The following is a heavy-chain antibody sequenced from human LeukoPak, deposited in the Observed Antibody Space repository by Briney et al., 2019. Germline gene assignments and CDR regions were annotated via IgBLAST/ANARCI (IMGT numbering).Heavy chain of an antibody. Sequence: GGSLRLSCAASGFTFSSYSMNWVRQAPGKGLEWVANIKQDGSEKYYVDSVKGRFTISRDNAKNSLYLQMNSLRAEDTAVYYCARGAGGDYSNYVLTYYFDYWGQGTLVTVSS. CDR3: ARGAGGDYSNYVLTYYFDY. J-gene: IGHJ4*02. D-gene: IGHD4-11*01. CDR2: IKQDGSEK. V-gene: IGHV3-7*01. CDR1: GFTFSSYS.